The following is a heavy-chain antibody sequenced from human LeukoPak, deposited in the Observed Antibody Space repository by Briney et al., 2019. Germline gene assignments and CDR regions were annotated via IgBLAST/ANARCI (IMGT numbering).Heavy chain of an antibody. Sequence: GGSLRLSCAASGFTFSSYAMHWVRQAPGKGLEWVAVISYDGSNKYYADSVKGRFTISRDNSKNTLYLQMNSLRAEDTAVYYCAREVGATYFDYWGQGTLVTVSS. CDR3: AREVGATYFDY. CDR2: ISYDGSNK. CDR1: GFTFSSYA. D-gene: IGHD1-26*01. J-gene: IGHJ4*02. V-gene: IGHV3-30-3*01.